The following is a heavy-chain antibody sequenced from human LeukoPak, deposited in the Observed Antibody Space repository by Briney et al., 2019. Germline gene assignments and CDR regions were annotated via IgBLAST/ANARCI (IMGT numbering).Heavy chain of an antibody. J-gene: IGHJ6*02. CDR3: ARGGFYDTRYYYYGMDV. D-gene: IGHD3-9*01. V-gene: IGHV1-8*01. Sequence: RASVKVSCKASGYTLTSYDINWVRQATGQGLEWMGWMNPNSGNTGYAQKFQGRVTMTRNTSISTAYMELSSLRSEDTAVYYCARGGFYDTRYYYYGMDVWGQGTTVTVSS. CDR2: MNPNSGNT. CDR1: GYTLTSYD.